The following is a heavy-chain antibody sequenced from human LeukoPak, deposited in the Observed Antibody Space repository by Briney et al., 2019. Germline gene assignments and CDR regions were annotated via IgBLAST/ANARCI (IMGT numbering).Heavy chain of an antibody. Sequence: GSLRLSCAASGFTFSSYAMHWVRQAPGKGLEWVAVISYDGSNKYYADSVKGRFTISRDNSKNTLYLQMNSLRAEDTAVYYCARDQGAYCGGDCPSTMDVWGQGTTVTVSS. V-gene: IGHV3-30*04. D-gene: IGHD2-21*02. J-gene: IGHJ6*02. CDR2: ISYDGSNK. CDR1: GFTFSSYA. CDR3: ARDQGAYCGGDCPSTMDV.